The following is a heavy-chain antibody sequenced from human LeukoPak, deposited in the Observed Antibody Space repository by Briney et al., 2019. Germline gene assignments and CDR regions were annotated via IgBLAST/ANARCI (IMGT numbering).Heavy chain of an antibody. Sequence: WGSLRLSCAASGFTFSHCGMHWVRQAPGKGLELVGVIWNDGSNEYYADSVKGRFTISRDNSKNTVSLQMNSLRDEDTAVYYCAKDAQRGFDYSNSLEYWGQGTLVTVSS. CDR2: IWNDGSNE. CDR1: GFTFSHCG. V-gene: IGHV3-33*06. D-gene: IGHD4-11*01. CDR3: AKDAQRGFDYSNSLEY. J-gene: IGHJ4*02.